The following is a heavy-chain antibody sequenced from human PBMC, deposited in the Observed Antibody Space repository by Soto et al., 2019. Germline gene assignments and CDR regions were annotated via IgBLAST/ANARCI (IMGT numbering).Heavy chain of an antibody. V-gene: IGHV1-18*01. D-gene: IGHD5-18*01. Sequence: QVQLVQSGAEVKKPGASVKVSCKASDYTFINYGITWVRQAPGQGREWMGWISIYSGNTNYAQKFQDRVTLTRDTSTSTAYMELRSLRSDDTAVYYCARGVGSSYGFPDYWGQGTPVTVSS. J-gene: IGHJ4*02. CDR1: DYTFINYG. CDR3: ARGVGSSYGFPDY. CDR2: ISIYSGNT.